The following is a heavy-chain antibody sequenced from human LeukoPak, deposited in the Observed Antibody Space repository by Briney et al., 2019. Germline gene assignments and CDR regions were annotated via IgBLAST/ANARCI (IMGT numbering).Heavy chain of an antibody. V-gene: IGHV1-18*04. CDR2: ISAYNGNT. J-gene: IGHJ6*02. D-gene: IGHD3-3*01. Sequence: ASVKVSCKASGYTFTGYYMHWVRQAPGQGLEWMGWISAYNGNTNYAQKLQGRVTMTTDTSTSTAYMELRSLRSDDTAVYYCARDPRFLEWSPRANYYYYGMDVWGQGTTVTVSS. CDR3: ARDPRFLEWSPRANYYYYGMDV. CDR1: GYTFTGYY.